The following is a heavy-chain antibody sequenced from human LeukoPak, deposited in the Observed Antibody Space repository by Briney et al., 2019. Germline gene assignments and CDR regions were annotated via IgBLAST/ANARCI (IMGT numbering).Heavy chain of an antibody. CDR3: ARERLCAAWGYFDY. CDR2: ISSSGSSI. CDR1: GFTFSSYE. Sequence: GGSLRLSCAASGFTFSSYEMNWVRQAPGKGLEWVSYISSSGSSIYYADSVKGRFTISRDNAKNSLYLQMNSLRAEDTAVYYCARERLCAAWGYFDYWGQGTLVTVSS. D-gene: IGHD3-16*01. J-gene: IGHJ4*02. V-gene: IGHV3-48*03.